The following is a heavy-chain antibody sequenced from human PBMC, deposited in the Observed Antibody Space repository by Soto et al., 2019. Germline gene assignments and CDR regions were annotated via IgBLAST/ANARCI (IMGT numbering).Heavy chain of an antibody. V-gene: IGHV1-3*01. D-gene: IGHD2-2*01. Sequence: GASVKVSCKASGYIFTSYGFHWVHQAPGQRLEWMGWINVASGGTDYSQKFQGRVTIATDTSATIAYMEMSSLTSEDTAIYYCGRTYCDSTSCYSTDHWGQGTLVTV. J-gene: IGHJ4*02. CDR1: GYIFTSYG. CDR2: INVASGGT. CDR3: GRTYCDSTSCYSTDH.